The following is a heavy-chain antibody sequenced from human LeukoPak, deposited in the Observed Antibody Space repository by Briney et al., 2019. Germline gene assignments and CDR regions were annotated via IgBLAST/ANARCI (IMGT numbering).Heavy chain of an antibody. Sequence: PGGSLRLSCAASGFTFSSYSMNWVRQAPGKGLEWVSFISGTSSYIYYADSVKGRFAISRDNAKNSLYLQMNSLRAEDTAVYYCARGEYGSGSYHIDYWGQGTLVTVSS. CDR2: ISGTSSYI. CDR1: GFTFSSYS. D-gene: IGHD3-10*01. J-gene: IGHJ4*02. CDR3: ARGEYGSGSYHIDY. V-gene: IGHV3-21*01.